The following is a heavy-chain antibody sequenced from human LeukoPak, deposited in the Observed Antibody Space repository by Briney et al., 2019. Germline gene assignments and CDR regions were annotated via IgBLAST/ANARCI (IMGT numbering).Heavy chain of an antibody. CDR1: GFDFDVYA. Sequence: SGGSLRLSFAAPGFDFDVYAMQWVRQAPGKGLGWVSGISWNSNTKGYADSVKGRFTISRDNAKHSLYLQMDSLRPEDTALYYCAKDIVGSAMTGIDYWGQGTLVTVSS. CDR3: AKDIVGSAMTGIDY. V-gene: IGHV3-9*01. D-gene: IGHD1-1*01. CDR2: ISWNSNTK. J-gene: IGHJ4*02.